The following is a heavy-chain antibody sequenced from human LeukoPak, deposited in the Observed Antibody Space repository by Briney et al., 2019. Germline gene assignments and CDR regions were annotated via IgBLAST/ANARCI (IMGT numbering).Heavy chain of an antibody. CDR1: GGSISSYY. CDR3: ARSSMRTIDP. D-gene: IGHD2/OR15-2a*01. Sequence: PSETLSLTCTVSGGSISSYYWRWIRQPPGKGLEWIGYIYYSGSTNYNPSLKSRVTISVDTSKNQFSLKLSSVTAADTAVYYCARSSMRTIDPWGQGTLVTVSS. CDR2: IYYSGST. V-gene: IGHV4-59*08. J-gene: IGHJ5*02.